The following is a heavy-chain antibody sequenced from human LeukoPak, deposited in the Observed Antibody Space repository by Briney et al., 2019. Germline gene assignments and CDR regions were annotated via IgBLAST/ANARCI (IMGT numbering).Heavy chain of an antibody. CDR1: GFTVSSNY. D-gene: IGHD3-10*01. Sequence: GGSLRLSCAASGFTVSSNYMSWVRQAPGKGLEWVSVIYSGGSTYYADSVKGLFTISRDNSKNTLYLQMNSLRAEDTAVYYCARDYNGDYGYFDLWGRGTLVTVSS. V-gene: IGHV3-66*02. J-gene: IGHJ2*01. CDR2: IYSGGST. CDR3: ARDYNGDYGYFDL.